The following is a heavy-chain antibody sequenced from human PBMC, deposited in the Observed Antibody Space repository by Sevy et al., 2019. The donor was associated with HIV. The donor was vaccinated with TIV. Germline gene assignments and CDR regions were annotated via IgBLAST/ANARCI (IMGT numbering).Heavy chain of an antibody. Sequence: SETLSLTCTVSGGXITSLYLNWIRQPPGKGLEWIANIYYNGHINYNPSLKSRVTLSLDTSKNQFSLRLSSVTAADTAMYYCAGENAWGRGYSWGQGTLVTVSS. CDR2: IYYNGHI. D-gene: IGHD1-26*01. CDR1: GGXITSLY. J-gene: IGHJ4*02. CDR3: AGENAWGRGYS. V-gene: IGHV4-59*08.